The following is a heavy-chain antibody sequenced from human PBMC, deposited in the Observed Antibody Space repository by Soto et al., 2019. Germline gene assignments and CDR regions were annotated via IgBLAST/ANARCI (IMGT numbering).Heavy chain of an antibody. CDR2: ISSSSSTI. Sequence: PGGSLRLSCAASGFTFSSYSMNWVRQAPGKGLEWVSYISSSSSTIYYADSLKSRLTISKDTSKSQVVLTMTNMDPVDTATYYCARIGLAGIAAAGTWFDPWGQGTLVTVSS. V-gene: IGHV3-48*04. J-gene: IGHJ5*02. D-gene: IGHD6-13*01. CDR1: GFTFSSYS. CDR3: ARIGLAGIAAAGTWFDP.